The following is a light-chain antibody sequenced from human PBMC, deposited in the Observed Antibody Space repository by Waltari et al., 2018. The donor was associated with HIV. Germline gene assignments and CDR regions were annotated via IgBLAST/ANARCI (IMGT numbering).Light chain of an antibody. CDR1: QRASTY. V-gene: IGKV1-39*01. Sequence: DIQMTQSPSSLSASVGDRVTITCRASQRASTYLNWYQQKPGKAPKLLISAASSLQSGVPSRFSGSGSGSGADFTLTISSLQPEDFATYYCQQTYSIPLTFGQGTKVEIK. J-gene: IGKJ1*01. CDR2: AAS. CDR3: QQTYSIPLT.